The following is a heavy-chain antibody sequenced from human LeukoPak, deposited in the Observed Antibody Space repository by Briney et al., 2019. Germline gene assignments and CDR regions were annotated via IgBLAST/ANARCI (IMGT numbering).Heavy chain of an antibody. CDR1: GYTLTELS. CDR3: ATTSIVVPALTSFDP. Sequence: GASVKVSCRVSGYTLTELSMHWVRQAPGKGLERKGGFDPEDGETIYAQKFQGRVTMTEDTSTDTAYMELSSLRSEDTAVYYCATTSIVVPALTSFDPWGQGTLVTVSS. CDR2: FDPEDGET. J-gene: IGHJ5*02. V-gene: IGHV1-24*01. D-gene: IGHD2-2*01.